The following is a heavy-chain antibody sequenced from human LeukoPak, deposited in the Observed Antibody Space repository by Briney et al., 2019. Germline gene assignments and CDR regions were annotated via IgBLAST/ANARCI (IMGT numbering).Heavy chain of an antibody. J-gene: IGHJ4*02. V-gene: IGHV1-3*01. CDR2: INAGNGNT. D-gene: IGHD3-10*01. Sequence: LGASVKVSCKASGYTFTSYAMHWVRQAPGQRLEWMGWINAGNGNTKYSQKFQGRVTITRDTSASTAYMELSSLRSEDTAVYYCARDRYYYGSGTKAPFDYWGQGTLVTVSS. CDR3: ARDRYYYGSGTKAPFDY. CDR1: GYTFTSYA.